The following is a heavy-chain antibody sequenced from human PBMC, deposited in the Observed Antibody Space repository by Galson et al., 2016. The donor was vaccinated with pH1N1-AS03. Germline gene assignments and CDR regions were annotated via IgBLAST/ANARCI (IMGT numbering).Heavy chain of an antibody. CDR2: ISSDGGST. CDR1: GFIFSNHG. V-gene: IGHV3-64*02. J-gene: IGHJ6*04. D-gene: IGHD5-12*01. CDR3: AVWGYISGTHGLDV. Sequence: SLRLSCAASGFIFSNHGMHWARQAPGKGPEFVARISSDGGSTYYADSVKARFTISRDNSKNTLYLQMDSLIVEDTAVYYCAVWGYISGTHGLDVWGKGTTVTVAS.